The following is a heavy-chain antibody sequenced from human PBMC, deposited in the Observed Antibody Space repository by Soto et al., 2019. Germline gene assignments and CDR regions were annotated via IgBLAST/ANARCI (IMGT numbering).Heavy chain of an antibody. D-gene: IGHD6-19*01. CDR1: GFTFSSYG. J-gene: IGHJ6*02. V-gene: IGHV3-33*01. CDR3: ARDGASDSSGWFNYYYYGMDV. Sequence: GGSLRLSCAASGFTFSSYGMHWVRQAPGKGLEWVAVIWYDGSNKYYADSVKGRFTISRDNSKNTLYLQMNSLRAEDTAVYYCARDGASDSSGWFNYYYYGMDVWGQGTTVTVSS. CDR2: IWYDGSNK.